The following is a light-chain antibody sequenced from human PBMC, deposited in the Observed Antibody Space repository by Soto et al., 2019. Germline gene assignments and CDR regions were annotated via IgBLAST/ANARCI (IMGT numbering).Light chain of an antibody. CDR1: PSDVGASNY. Sequence: QSALTQPPSASGSPGQSVTISCTGTPSDVGASNYVSWYQQQPGKAPKLMISEVSKRPSGVPDRFAGSKSGNTASLTVSGLQDEDEADYYCSSSAGTKNMVFGAGTKLTVL. J-gene: IGLJ2*01. CDR3: SSSAGTKNMV. CDR2: EVS. V-gene: IGLV2-8*01.